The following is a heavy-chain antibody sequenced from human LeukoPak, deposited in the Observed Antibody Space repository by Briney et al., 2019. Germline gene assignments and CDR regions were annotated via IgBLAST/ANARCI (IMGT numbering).Heavy chain of an antibody. D-gene: IGHD3-3*01. CDR1: GYTFTGYY. J-gene: IGHJ6*03. CDR2: INTNTGNP. CDR3: ARGSKLEWLLLHYYYYYMDV. Sequence: ASVKVSCKASGYTFTGYYMHWVRQAPGQGLEWMGWINTNTGNPTYAQGFTGRFVFSLDTSVSTAYLQISSLKAEDTAVYYCARGSKLEWLLLHYYYYYMDVWGKGTTVTVSS. V-gene: IGHV7-4-1*02.